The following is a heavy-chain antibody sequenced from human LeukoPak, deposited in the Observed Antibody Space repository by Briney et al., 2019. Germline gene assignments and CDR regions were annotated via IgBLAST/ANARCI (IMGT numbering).Heavy chain of an antibody. CDR3: AMVNIAAAGTLADY. CDR2: INHSGST. V-gene: IGHV4-34*01. CDR1: GGSFSGYY. Sequence: SETLSLTCAVYGGSFSGYYWSWIRQPPGKGLEWIGEINHSGSTNYNPSLKSRVTISVDTSKNQFSLKLSSVTAADTAVYYCAMVNIAAAGTLADYWGQGTLVTVPS. J-gene: IGHJ4*02. D-gene: IGHD6-13*01.